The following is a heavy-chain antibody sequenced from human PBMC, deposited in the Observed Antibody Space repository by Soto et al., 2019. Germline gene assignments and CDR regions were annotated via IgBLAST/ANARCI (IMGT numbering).Heavy chain of an antibody. Sequence: SVKVSCKASGGTFSSYAISWVRQAPGQGLEWMGGIIPIFGTANYAQKFQGRVTITADESTSTAYMELSSLRSEDTAVYYCATDGRLTEHAFDIWGQGTMVTVSS. CDR2: IIPIFGTA. V-gene: IGHV1-69*13. D-gene: IGHD1-1*01. CDR3: ATDGRLTEHAFDI. J-gene: IGHJ3*02. CDR1: GGTFSSYA.